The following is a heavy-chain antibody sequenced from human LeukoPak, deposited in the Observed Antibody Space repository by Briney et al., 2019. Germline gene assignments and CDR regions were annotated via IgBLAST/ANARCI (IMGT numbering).Heavy chain of an antibody. J-gene: IGHJ5*02. D-gene: IGHD6-13*01. Sequence: GASVKVSCKASGYTFTSYGISWVRQAPGQGLEWMGWISAYKGNTNYAQKLQGRVTMTTDTSTSTAYMELRSLRSDDTAVYYCARVCRSSWCGGFDPWGQGTLVTVSS. CDR1: GYTFTSYG. CDR2: ISAYKGNT. V-gene: IGHV1-18*01. CDR3: ARVCRSSWCGGFDP.